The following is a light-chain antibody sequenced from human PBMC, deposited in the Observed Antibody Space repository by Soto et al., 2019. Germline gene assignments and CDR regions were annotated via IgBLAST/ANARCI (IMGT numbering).Light chain of an antibody. CDR1: QTVRNNY. V-gene: IGKV3-20*01. CDR3: QQFSSYPLT. Sequence: EFLLTQSPGTLSLSPGERATLSCRASQTVRNNYLAWYQQKPGQAPRLLIYDASNRATGNPDRFSGGGSGTDFTLTISRLEPEDFAVYYCQQFSSYPLTFGGGTKVDIK. J-gene: IGKJ4*01. CDR2: DAS.